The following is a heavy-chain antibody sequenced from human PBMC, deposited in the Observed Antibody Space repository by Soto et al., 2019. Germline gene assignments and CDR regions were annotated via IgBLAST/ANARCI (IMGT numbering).Heavy chain of an antibody. J-gene: IGHJ2*01. CDR1: GFTLGSYW. CDR3: AREYGGYRNWYFDL. D-gene: IGHD2-2*03. CDR2: IKQDGGEK. Sequence: VASGGGLVQSGGSLRLSCEASGFTLGSYWMNWVRQAPGKGLEWVANIKQDGGEKYYVDSVKGRFTISRDNAKRSLYLQMNILTAEDTAVYYCAREYGGYRNWYFDLWGRGTPVTVS. V-gene: IGHV3-7*03.